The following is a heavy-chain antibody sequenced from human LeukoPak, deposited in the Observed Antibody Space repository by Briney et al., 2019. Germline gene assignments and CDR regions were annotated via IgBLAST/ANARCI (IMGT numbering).Heavy chain of an antibody. V-gene: IGHV1-2*02. J-gene: IGHJ4*02. CDR2: INPNSGGT. CDR3: AVYVWGAHFDY. D-gene: IGHD3-16*01. Sequence: ASVSVSSTPSGYTFTAYYMHWVRPAPGQGPEWMGWINPNSGGTNYAQKFQGRVTMTRDTSISTAYMELSRLRSDDTAVYYCAVYVWGAHFDYWGQGTLVTVSS. CDR1: GYTFTAYY.